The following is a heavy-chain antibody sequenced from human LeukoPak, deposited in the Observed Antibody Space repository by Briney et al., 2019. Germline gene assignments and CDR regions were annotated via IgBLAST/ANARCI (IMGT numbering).Heavy chain of an antibody. CDR2: ISYDGSNK. Sequence: GGSLRLSCAASGFTFSSYVMHWVRQAPGKGLEWVAVISYDGSNKYYADSVKGRFTISRDNSKNTLYLQMNSLRAEDTAVYYCARDAGIVPTATNYYFDYWGQGTLVTVSS. CDR1: GFTFSSYV. V-gene: IGHV3-30-3*01. CDR3: ARDAGIVPTATNYYFDY. J-gene: IGHJ4*02. D-gene: IGHD2-2*01.